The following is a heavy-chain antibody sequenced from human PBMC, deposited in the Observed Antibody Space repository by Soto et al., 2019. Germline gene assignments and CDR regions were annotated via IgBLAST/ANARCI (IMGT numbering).Heavy chain of an antibody. CDR2: FDPEDGET. D-gene: IGHD2-21*02. CDR3: ATVSFPHIVVVTAQEYFQH. CDR1: GYTLTELS. J-gene: IGHJ1*01. V-gene: IGHV1-24*01. Sequence: GASVKVSCKVSGYTLTELSMHWVRQAPGKGLEWMGGFDPEDGETIYAQKFQGRVTMTEDTSTDTAYMELSSLRSEDTAVYYCATVSFPHIVVVTAQEYFQHWGQGTLVTVSS.